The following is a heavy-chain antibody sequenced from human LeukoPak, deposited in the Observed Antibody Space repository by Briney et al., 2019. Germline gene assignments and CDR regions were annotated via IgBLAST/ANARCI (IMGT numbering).Heavy chain of an antibody. CDR3: ARDRNYYGSNYYYMDV. CDR1: GYTFTSYG. J-gene: IGHJ6*03. D-gene: IGHD3-10*01. V-gene: IGHV1-2*02. CDR2: INPNSGGT. Sequence: VASVKVSCKASGYTFTSYGISWVRQAPGQGLEWMGWINPNSGGTNYAQKFQGRVTMTRDTSISTAYMELSRLRSDDTAVYYCARDRNYYGSNYYYMDVWGKGTTVTVSS.